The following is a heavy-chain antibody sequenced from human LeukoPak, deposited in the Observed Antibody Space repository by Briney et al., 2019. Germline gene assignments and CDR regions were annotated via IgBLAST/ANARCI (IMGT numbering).Heavy chain of an antibody. Sequence: GGSLRLSCAASGFTVSSNYMNWVRQAPGKGLEWVSVIYSGGSTYYADSVKGRFTISRDNSKNTLYLQMNSLRAEDTAVYYCAGSISSNGYYYFSYWGQGTLVTVSS. V-gene: IGHV3-53*01. CDR2: IYSGGST. CDR3: AGSISSNGYYYFSY. J-gene: IGHJ4*02. D-gene: IGHD3-22*01. CDR1: GFTVSSNY.